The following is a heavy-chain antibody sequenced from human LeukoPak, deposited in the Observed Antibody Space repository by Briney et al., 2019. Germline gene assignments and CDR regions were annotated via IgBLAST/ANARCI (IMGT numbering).Heavy chain of an antibody. CDR2: IAASIPNT. V-gene: IGHV3-23*01. CDR3: ARRGHGSGSYYFDY. CDR1: GFTFSSYA. Sequence: GGSLRLSCAASGFTFSSYAMSWVRQAPGKGLEWVSAIAASIPNTYYTDSVRGRFTISRDNSKNTLSLQMRSLRAVDTAVYFCARRGHGSGSYYFDYWGQGTLVTVSS. D-gene: IGHD3-10*01. J-gene: IGHJ4*02.